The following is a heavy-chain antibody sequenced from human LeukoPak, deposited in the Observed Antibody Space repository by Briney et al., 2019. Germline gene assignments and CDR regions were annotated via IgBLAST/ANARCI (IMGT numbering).Heavy chain of an antibody. Sequence: ASGKVSCKASGYTFTSNAMHWVRQAPGQRPEWMGWINTGNGNTKYSQKFQGRVTISRDTSANTAYMEVSSLRSEDTAVYYCARGAAEGLDRWGEGTLVTVSS. CDR2: INTGNGNT. J-gene: IGHJ5*02. D-gene: IGHD6-13*01. CDR3: ARGAAEGLDR. CDR1: GYTFTSNA. V-gene: IGHV1-3*04.